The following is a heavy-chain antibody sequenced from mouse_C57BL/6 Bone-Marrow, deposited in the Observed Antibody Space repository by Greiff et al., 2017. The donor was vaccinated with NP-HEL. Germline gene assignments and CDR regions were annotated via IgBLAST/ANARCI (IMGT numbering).Heavy chain of an antibody. Sequence: VQLQQPGAELVKPGASVKLSCKASGYTFTSYWMHWVKQRPGQGLEWIGMIHPNSGSTNYNEKFKSKATLTVDKSSSTAYMQLSSLTSEDSAVYYCARDYSNFAYFDYWGQGTTLTVSS. V-gene: IGHV1-64*01. CDR2: IHPNSGST. CDR1: GYTFTSYW. CDR3: ARDYSNFAYFDY. J-gene: IGHJ2*01. D-gene: IGHD2-5*01.